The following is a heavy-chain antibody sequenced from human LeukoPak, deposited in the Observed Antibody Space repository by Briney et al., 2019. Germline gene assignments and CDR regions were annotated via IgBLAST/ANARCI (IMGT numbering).Heavy chain of an antibody. D-gene: IGHD3-9*01. J-gene: IGHJ3*02. CDR2: IRSDGSNK. V-gene: IGHV3-30*02. Sequence: LSGGSLRLSCAASGFPFDDYGMHWVRQAPGKGLEWVAFIRSDGSNKYYADSVKGRFTISRDNSKNTLYLQMTSLRAEDTAVYHCARGPNYDILTGWRKTHNAFDIWGQGTMVTVSS. CDR3: ARGPNYDILTGWRKTHNAFDI. CDR1: GFPFDDYG.